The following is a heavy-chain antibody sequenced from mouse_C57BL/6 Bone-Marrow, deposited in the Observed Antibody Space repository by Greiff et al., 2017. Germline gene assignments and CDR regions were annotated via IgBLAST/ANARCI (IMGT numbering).Heavy chain of an antibody. Sequence: QVQLQQSGPELVKPGASVKLSCKASGYTFTSYDINWVKQRPGQGLEWIGWIYPRDGSTKYNEKFKGKATLAVNKSSSTAYMVLRSLSSEDSAVYYRARERNYYVSFYWYVDVWDTGTTVTVSS. J-gene: IGHJ1*03. V-gene: IGHV1-85*01. D-gene: IGHD1-1*01. CDR3: ARERNYYVSFYWYVDV. CDR2: IYPRDGST. CDR1: GYTFTSYD.